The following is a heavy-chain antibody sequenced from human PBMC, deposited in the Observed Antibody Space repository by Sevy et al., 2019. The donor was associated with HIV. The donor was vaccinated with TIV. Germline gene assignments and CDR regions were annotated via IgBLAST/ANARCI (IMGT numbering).Heavy chain of an antibody. D-gene: IGHD1-26*01. CDR3: TAGVGASDFGY. CDR2: IKSQTEGATR. V-gene: IGHV3-15*01. CDR1: GFTFSNAW. Sequence: GGSLRLSCAASGFTFSNAWMSWVRQAPGKGLEWVGRIKSQTEGATRDFAATVKGRLLISRDDSRNTVYLQMNSLKTEDTAVYYGTAGVGASDFGYWGQGTLVSVSS. J-gene: IGHJ4*02.